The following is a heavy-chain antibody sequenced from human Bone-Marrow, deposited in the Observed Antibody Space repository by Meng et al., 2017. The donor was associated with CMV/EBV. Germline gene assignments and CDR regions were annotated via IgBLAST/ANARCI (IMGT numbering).Heavy chain of an antibody. Sequence: GESLKISCAASGFTFSSYAMHWVRQAPGKGLEWVAVISYDGSNKYYADSVKGRFTISRDNSKNTLYLQMNSLRAEDTAVYYCARGPTYYDFWSGEPIDYWDQGTLVTVSS. D-gene: IGHD3-3*01. J-gene: IGHJ4*02. CDR3: ARGPTYYDFWSGEPIDY. V-gene: IGHV3-30*04. CDR2: ISYDGSNK. CDR1: GFTFSSYA.